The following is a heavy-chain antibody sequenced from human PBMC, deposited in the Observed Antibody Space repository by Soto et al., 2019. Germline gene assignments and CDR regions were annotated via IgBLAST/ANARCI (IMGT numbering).Heavy chain of an antibody. CDR1: GGSFSGYY. J-gene: IGHJ4*02. CDR3: ASAIITIFGVVIPFDY. D-gene: IGHD3-3*01. Sequence: SETLSLTCAVYGGSFSGYYWSWIRQPPGKGLEWIGEINHSGSTNYNPSLKSRVTISVDTSKNQFSLKLSSVTAADTAVYYCASAIITIFGVVIPFDYWGQGTLVTVS. V-gene: IGHV4-34*01. CDR2: INHSGST.